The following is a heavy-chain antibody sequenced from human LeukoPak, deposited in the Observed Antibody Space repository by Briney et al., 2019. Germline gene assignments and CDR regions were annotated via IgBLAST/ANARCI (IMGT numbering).Heavy chain of an antibody. Sequence: QPGGSLRLSCAASGFTFSSYGMHWVRQAPGKGLEWVAVISYDGSSKYYADSVKGRFTISRDNSKNTLYLQMNSLRAEDTAVYYCASRSRYFDYWGQGTLVTVSS. J-gene: IGHJ4*02. CDR3: ASRSRYFDY. V-gene: IGHV3-30*03. CDR2: ISYDGSSK. D-gene: IGHD6-13*01. CDR1: GFTFSSYG.